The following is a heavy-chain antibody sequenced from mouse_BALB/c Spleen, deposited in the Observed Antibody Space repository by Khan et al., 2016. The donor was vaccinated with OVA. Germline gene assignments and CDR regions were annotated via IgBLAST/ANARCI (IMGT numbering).Heavy chain of an antibody. CDR3: ASDYRPRYFDV. Sequence: EVQLQESGPGLVKPSQSLSLTCSVTGYSITSGYYWNWIRQFPGNKLEWMSYISYDGSNNYNPSLKNRISITRDTSKNQFFLKLNSVTTEDTATYYCASDYRPRYFDVWGAGTTVTVSS. CDR1: GYSITSGYY. CDR2: ISYDGSN. J-gene: IGHJ1*01. V-gene: IGHV3-6*02.